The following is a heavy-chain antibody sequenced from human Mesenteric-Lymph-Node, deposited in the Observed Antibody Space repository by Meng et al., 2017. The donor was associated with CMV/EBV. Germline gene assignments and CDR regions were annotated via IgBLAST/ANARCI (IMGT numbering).Heavy chain of an antibody. V-gene: IGHV3-21*01. CDR2: ISSSSSDI. Sequence: GGSLRLSCAASGFTFDDYGMSWVRQAPGKGLEWVSSISSSSSDIYYADSVKGRFTISRDNAKNSLYLQMNSLRAEDTAVYYCARGDIAAANWGQGTLVTVSS. CDR1: GFTFDDYG. J-gene: IGHJ4*02. CDR3: ARGDIAAAN. D-gene: IGHD6-13*01.